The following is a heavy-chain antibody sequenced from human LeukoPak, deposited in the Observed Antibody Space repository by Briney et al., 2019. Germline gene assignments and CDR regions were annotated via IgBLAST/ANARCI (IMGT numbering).Heavy chain of an antibody. CDR2: ISGSGGST. CDR1: GFTFSSYA. Sequence: PGGSLRPSCAASGFTFSSYAMSWVRQAPGKGLEWVSAISGSGGSTYYADSVKGRFTISRDNSKNTLYLQMNSLRAEDTAVYYCAKDHPPIYCSGGSCYSDDYWGQGTLVTVSS. J-gene: IGHJ4*02. D-gene: IGHD2-15*01. CDR3: AKDHPPIYCSGGSCYSDDY. V-gene: IGHV3-23*01.